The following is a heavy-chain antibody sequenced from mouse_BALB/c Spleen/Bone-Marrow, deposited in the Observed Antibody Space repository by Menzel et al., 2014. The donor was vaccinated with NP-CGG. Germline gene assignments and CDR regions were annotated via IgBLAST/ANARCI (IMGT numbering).Heavy chain of an antibody. Sequence: EVQLQQSGGGLVQPGGSRKLSCAASGFTFSSFGMHWVRKAPEKGLEWVAYISSGSSIIYYADTVKGRLTISRDDPKNTLFLQITSLSSEDSAKYYCTRGGNWADFDYWGQGTSLTVSS. CDR2: ISSGSSII. D-gene: IGHD2-1*01. V-gene: IGHV5-17*02. CDR3: TRGGNWADFDY. CDR1: GFTFSSFG. J-gene: IGHJ2*02.